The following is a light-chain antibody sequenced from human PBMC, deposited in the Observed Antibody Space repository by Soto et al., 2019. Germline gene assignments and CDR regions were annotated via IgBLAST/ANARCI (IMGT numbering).Light chain of an antibody. J-gene: IGLJ2*01. Sequence: QSVLTQPPSASGSPGQSVTISCTGTSSDVGGYNYVSWYQQHPGKAPNLMIYEVSKRPSGVPDRFSGSKSGNTASLTVSGLQAEDEADYYCSSSAGSNNVVFGGGTKLTVL. CDR1: SSDVGGYNY. CDR2: EVS. CDR3: SSSAGSNNVV. V-gene: IGLV2-8*01.